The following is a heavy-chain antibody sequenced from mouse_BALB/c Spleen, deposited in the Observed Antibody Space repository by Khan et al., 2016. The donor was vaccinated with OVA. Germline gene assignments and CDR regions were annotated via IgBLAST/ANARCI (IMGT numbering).Heavy chain of an antibody. J-gene: IGHJ2*01. CDR2: ILPGSGDT. V-gene: IGHV1-9*01. CDR1: GFTFSNYW. Sequence: QVQRQQPGAELMKPGASVKISCKATGFTFSNYWIEWVKQRPGHGLEWIGQILPGSGDTNYNEKFEGKATFTADTSSTTAYMQLSSLTSEDSAVYYCALYGSRRDYWGQGTTLTVSS. CDR3: ALYGSRRDY. D-gene: IGHD1-1*01.